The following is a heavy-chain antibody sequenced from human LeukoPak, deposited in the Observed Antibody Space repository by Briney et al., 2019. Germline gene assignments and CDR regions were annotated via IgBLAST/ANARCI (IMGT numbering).Heavy chain of an antibody. CDR3: ARDRVEIGVAGTVDC. CDR1: GFTFSNYP. J-gene: IGHJ4*02. Sequence: PGRSLRLSCAASGFTFSNYPMHWVRQAPGKGLEWVAVISYDGSNEYYADSVKGRFTISRDNSKNTLYLQMNSLGAEDTAVYYCARDRVEIGVAGTVDCWGQGTLVTLSS. CDR2: ISYDGSNE. V-gene: IGHV3-30-3*01. D-gene: IGHD6-19*01.